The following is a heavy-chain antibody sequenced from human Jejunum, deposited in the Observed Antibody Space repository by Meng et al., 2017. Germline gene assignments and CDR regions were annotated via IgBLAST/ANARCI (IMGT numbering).Heavy chain of an antibody. CDR1: GGSISSGDYY. Sequence: QVQLQESGPGLVKPSQTLSLTCTVSGGSISSGDYYWSWIRQPPGKGLEWIGYIYYGGNTYYNPSLKSRVTISVDTPKNQFSLKLSSVTAADTAVYYCASYDLFTGFGFDYWGQGTLVTVS. V-gene: IGHV4-30-4*01. D-gene: IGHD3-9*01. CDR3: ASYDLFTGFGFDY. J-gene: IGHJ4*02. CDR2: IYYGGNT.